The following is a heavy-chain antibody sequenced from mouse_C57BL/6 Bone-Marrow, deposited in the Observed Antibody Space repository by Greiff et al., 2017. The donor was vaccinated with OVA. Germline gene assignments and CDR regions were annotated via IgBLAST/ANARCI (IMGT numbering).Heavy chain of an antibody. Sequence: QVQLQQSGAELVRPGASVKMSCKASGYTFTSYNMHWVKQTPRQGLEWIGAIYPGNGDTSYNQKFKGKATLTVDKSSSTAYMQLSSLTSEDSAAYFCARPTYYSNYEAMDYWGQGTSVTVSS. D-gene: IGHD2-5*01. V-gene: IGHV1-12*01. CDR2: IYPGNGDT. CDR3: ARPTYYSNYEAMDY. J-gene: IGHJ4*01. CDR1: GYTFTSYN.